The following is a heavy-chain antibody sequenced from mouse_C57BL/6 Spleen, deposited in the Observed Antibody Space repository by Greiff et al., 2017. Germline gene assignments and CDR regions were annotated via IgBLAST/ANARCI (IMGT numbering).Heavy chain of an antibody. V-gene: IGHV1-50*01. J-gene: IGHJ2*01. CDR2: IDPSDSYT. CDR1: GYTFTSYW. D-gene: IGHD1-1*01. Sequence: QVQLQQPGAELVKPGASVKLSCKASGYTFTSYWMQWVKQRPGQGLEWIGEIDPSDSYTNYNQKFKGKATLTVDTSSSTAYMQLSSLTSEDSAVYYCARRKGTVVENYFDYWGQGTTLTVSS. CDR3: ARRKGTVVENYFDY.